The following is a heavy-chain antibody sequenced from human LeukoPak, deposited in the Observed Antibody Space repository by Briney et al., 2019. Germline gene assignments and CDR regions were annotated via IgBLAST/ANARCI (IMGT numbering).Heavy chain of an antibody. V-gene: IGHV4-30-2*01. CDR3: ARVTNYYDSSGYYSDYFDY. CDR1: GGSFSGYY. Sequence: SETLSLTCAVYGGSFSGYYWSWIRQPPGKGLEWIGYIYHSGSTYYNPSLKSRVTISVDRSKNQFSLKLSSVTAADTAVYYCARVTNYYDSSGYYSDYFDYWGQGTLVTVSS. CDR2: IYHSGST. J-gene: IGHJ4*02. D-gene: IGHD3-22*01.